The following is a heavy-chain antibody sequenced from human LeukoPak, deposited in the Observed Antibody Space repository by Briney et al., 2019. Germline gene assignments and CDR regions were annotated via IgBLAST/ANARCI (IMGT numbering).Heavy chain of an antibody. CDR1: GGSISSYY. CDR2: IYTSGST. J-gene: IGHJ3*02. Sequence: SETLSLTCTVSGGSISSYYWSWIRQPAGKELEWIGRIYTSGSTNYNPSLKSRVTMSVDTSKNQFSLKLSSVTAAGTAVYYCARDLYSSSRPGDDAFDIWGQGTMVTVSS. D-gene: IGHD6-13*01. CDR3: ARDLYSSSRPGDDAFDI. V-gene: IGHV4-4*07.